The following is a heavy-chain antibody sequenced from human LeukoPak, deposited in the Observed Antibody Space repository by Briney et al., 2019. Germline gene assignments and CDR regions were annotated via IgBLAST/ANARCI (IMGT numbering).Heavy chain of an antibody. CDR3: AKAFREYGTTSYSAFDI. Sequence: GGSLRLSCATSGFTFGSHAMSWVRQAPGKGLEWVSSISAGGGGTSYADSVKGRITISRDNSKNMLYLQMDSQRAGDTAVYYCAKAFREYGTTSYSAFDIWGQGTMVTVSS. CDR2: ISAGGGGT. V-gene: IGHV3-23*01. CDR1: GFTFGSHA. D-gene: IGHD6-6*01. J-gene: IGHJ3*02.